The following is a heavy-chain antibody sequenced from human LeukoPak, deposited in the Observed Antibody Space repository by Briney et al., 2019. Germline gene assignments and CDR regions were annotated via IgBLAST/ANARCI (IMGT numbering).Heavy chain of an antibody. V-gene: IGHV3-23*01. J-gene: IGHJ6*02. Sequence: GGSLRLSCAASGFSFGSYAMSWVRQAEGKGLEWVSEICGSVSGSGDCTHYADSVKGRFTISRDNAKNSLYLQMNSLRAEDTAVYYCARVVYGGKYYYGMDVWGQGTTVTVSS. CDR1: GFSFGSYA. CDR2: ICGSVSGSGDCT. D-gene: IGHD4-23*01. CDR3: ARVVYGGKYYYGMDV.